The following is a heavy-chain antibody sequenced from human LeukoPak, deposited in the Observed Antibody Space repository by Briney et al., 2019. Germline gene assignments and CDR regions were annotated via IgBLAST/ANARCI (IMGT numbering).Heavy chain of an antibody. D-gene: IGHD5-24*01. Sequence: ASVTVSFKASGYTFTVYYMHWVRQAPGQGLEWMGWINPNSGGTNYAQKFQGRVTMTRDTSISTAYMELSRLRSDDTAVYYCARGRDGYNTITDYWGQGTLVTVSS. J-gene: IGHJ4*02. CDR2: INPNSGGT. CDR3: ARGRDGYNTITDY. CDR1: GYTFTVYY. V-gene: IGHV1-2*02.